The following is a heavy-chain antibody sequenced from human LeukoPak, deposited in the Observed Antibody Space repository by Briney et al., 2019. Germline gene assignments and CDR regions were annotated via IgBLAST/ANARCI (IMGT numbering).Heavy chain of an antibody. CDR2: IKQAGSEK. Sequence: GGSLRLSCAASGFAFSSYWMSWVRQAPGKGLEWVANIKQAGSEKYYVDSVKGRFTISRDNAKNSLYLQMNSLRAEDTAVYYCTRDQYYYDSSGYYYSGWFDPWGQGTLVTVSS. CDR1: GFAFSSYW. CDR3: TRDQYYYDSSGYYYSGWFDP. D-gene: IGHD3-22*01. V-gene: IGHV3-7*01. J-gene: IGHJ5*02.